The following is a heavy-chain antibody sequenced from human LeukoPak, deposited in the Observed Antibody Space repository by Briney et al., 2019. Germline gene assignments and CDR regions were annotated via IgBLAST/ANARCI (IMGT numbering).Heavy chain of an antibody. CDR3: ARGAIMITFGGGPRCV. J-gene: IGHJ6*02. CDR2: ISYDGSIE. CDR1: GFIFSSYT. D-gene: IGHD3-16*01. V-gene: IGHV3-30-3*01. Sequence: PGGSLRLSCAASGFIFSSYTIHWVRQAPGKGLEWVAFISYDGSIEYYADSVKGRFPISRDNSKNTLYLQMNSLRAEDTAVYYCARGAIMITFGGGPRCVWGQGTTVTVSS.